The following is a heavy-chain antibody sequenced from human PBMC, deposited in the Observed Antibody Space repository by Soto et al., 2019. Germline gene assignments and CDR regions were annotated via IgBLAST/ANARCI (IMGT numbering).Heavy chain of an antibody. CDR1: GFTFSRYI. CDR2: INSNGGST. CDR3: AWVPVLNYWSRTSCLYYFDY. D-gene: IGHD2-2*01. V-gene: IGHV3-23*01. Sequence: EVQLLESGGGLVQPGGSLRLSCVASGFTFSRYIMSWVRQAPGKGLEWVSTINSNGGSTYYADSVKGRFTVSRDNSRNSLYLQMNSLRAEDTAVYYCAWVPVLNYWSRTSCLYYFDYWGQGGLVTVSS. J-gene: IGHJ4*02.